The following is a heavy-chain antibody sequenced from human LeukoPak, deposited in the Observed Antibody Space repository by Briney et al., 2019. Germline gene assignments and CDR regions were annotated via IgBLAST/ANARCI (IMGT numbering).Heavy chain of an antibody. Sequence: GGSLRLSCAASGFTFSSYAMHWVRQAPGKGLEWVAVISYDGSNKYYADSVKGRFTISRDNSKNTLYLQMNSLRAEDTAVYYCARERSGSLRPFDYWGQGTLVTVSS. D-gene: IGHD3-10*01. V-gene: IGHV3-30-3*01. CDR1: GFTFSSYA. J-gene: IGHJ4*02. CDR2: ISYDGSNK. CDR3: ARERSGSLRPFDY.